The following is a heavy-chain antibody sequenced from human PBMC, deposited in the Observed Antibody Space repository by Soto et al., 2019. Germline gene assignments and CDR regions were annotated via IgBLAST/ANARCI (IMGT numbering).Heavy chain of an antibody. CDR1: GYTFTGHV. Sequence: ASVKVSCKASGYTFTGHVINWVRQAPGQGLEWMGWISTYNGNTHYAQNLQGRVTMTTDTSTSTAYMELRSLRSDDTAVYYCARDLDGSGSYYTDYWGPGTLVTVSS. CDR2: ISTYNGNT. J-gene: IGHJ4*02. V-gene: IGHV1-18*04. D-gene: IGHD3-10*01. CDR3: ARDLDGSGSYYTDY.